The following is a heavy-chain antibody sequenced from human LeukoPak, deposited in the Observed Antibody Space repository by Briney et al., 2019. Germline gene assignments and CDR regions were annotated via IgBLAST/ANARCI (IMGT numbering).Heavy chain of an antibody. J-gene: IGHJ1*01. CDR2: IRSKANSHAT. V-gene: IGHV3-73*01. CDR3: TAYDSSAYLYFQH. Sequence: PGGSQKLSCAASGFTFSGSAMHWVRQASGKGLEWVGRIRSKANSHATAYAASVKGRFTMSRDDSKNTAYLQMNSLKTEDTAVYYCTAYDSSAYLYFQHWGQGTLVTVSS. D-gene: IGHD3-22*01. CDR1: GFTFSGSA.